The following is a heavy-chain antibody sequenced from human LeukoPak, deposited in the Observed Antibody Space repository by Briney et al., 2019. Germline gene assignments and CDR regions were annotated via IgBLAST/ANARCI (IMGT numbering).Heavy chain of an antibody. Sequence: SQTLSLTCTVSGGSISSGGYYWSWIRQHPGKGLERIGYIYYSGSTYYNPSLKSRVTISVDTSKNQFSLKLSSVTAADTAVYYCARGSGYCSSTSCYGYYYYYYGMDVWGQGTTVTVSS. CDR3: ARGSGYCSSTSCYGYYYYYYGMDV. D-gene: IGHD2-2*03. CDR2: IYYSGST. CDR1: GGSISSGGYY. V-gene: IGHV4-31*03. J-gene: IGHJ6*02.